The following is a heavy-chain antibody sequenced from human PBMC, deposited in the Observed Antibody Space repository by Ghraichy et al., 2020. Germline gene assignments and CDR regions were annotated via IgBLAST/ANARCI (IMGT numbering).Heavy chain of an antibody. D-gene: IGHD3-22*01. CDR2: ISGTGGST. V-gene: IGHV3-23*01. CDR1: GFTFSSYA. CDR3: AKDLQGYYESSGYYPYYFDY. Sequence: GGSLRLSCAASGFTFSSYAMSWVRQAPGKGLEWVSAISGTGGSTYYADSVKGRFTISRDNSKNTLYLQMNSLRAEDTALYYCAKDLQGYYESSGYYPYYFDYWGQGILVTVSS. J-gene: IGHJ4*02.